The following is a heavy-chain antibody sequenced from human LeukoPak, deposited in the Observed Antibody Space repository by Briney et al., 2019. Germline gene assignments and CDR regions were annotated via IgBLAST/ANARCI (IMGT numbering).Heavy chain of an antibody. Sequence: GGSLRLSCAASGFTFDDYAMHWVRQAPGKGLEWVSGISWNSGSIGYADSVKGRFTISRDNAKNSLYLRMNSLRAEDTALYYCANEAPTAGGFDYWGQGTLVTVSS. CDR2: ISWNSGSI. D-gene: IGHD4-17*01. CDR1: GFTFDDYA. J-gene: IGHJ4*02. CDR3: ANEAPTAGGFDY. V-gene: IGHV3-9*01.